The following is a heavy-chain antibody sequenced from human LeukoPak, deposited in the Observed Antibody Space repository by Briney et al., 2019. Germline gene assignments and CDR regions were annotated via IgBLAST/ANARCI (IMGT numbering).Heavy chain of an antibody. CDR3: AKDYYDSSGYLDY. Sequence: GGSLRLSCAASGFTFSSYGMHWVRQAPGKGLEWVAVISYDGSNKYYADSVKGRFTISRDNSKNTLYLQMNSLRAEDTAVYYCAKDYYDSSGYLDYWGQGTLVTVSS. CDR2: ISYDGSNK. CDR1: GFTFSSYG. V-gene: IGHV3-30*18. D-gene: IGHD3-22*01. J-gene: IGHJ4*02.